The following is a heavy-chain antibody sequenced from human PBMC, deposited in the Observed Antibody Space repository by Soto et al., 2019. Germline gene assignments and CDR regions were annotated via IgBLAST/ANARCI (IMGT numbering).Heavy chain of an antibody. D-gene: IGHD6-13*01. CDR3: ARAPLSTPARYSSRWYYFDY. J-gene: IGHJ4*02. V-gene: IGHV1-69*13. CDR2: IIPIFGTA. Sequence: SVKVSCKASGGTFSSYAISWVRQAPGQGLEWMGGIIPIFGTANYAQKLQGRVTITADESTSTAYMELSRMRSEETAVYYCARAPLSTPARYSSRWYYFDYWGQGNLVTVSS. CDR1: GGTFSSYA.